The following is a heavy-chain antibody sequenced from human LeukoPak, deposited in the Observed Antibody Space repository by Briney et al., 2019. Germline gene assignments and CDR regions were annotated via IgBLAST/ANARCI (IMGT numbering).Heavy chain of an antibody. V-gene: IGHV4-59*01. Sequence: SETLSLTCTVSGGSISSYYWSWIRQPPGKGLEWIGYIYYSGSTNYNPSLKSRVTISVDTSKNQFSLKLSSVTAADTAVYYCAKSADYGDYYFDYWGQGTLVTVSS. CDR2: IYYSGST. CDR1: GGSISSYY. CDR3: AKSADYGDYYFDY. D-gene: IGHD4-17*01. J-gene: IGHJ4*02.